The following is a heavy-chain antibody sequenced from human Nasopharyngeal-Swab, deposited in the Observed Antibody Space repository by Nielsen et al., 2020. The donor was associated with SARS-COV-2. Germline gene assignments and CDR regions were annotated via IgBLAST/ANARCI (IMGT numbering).Heavy chain of an antibody. D-gene: IGHD3-10*01. Sequence: SETLSLTYAVYGGSFSGYYWSWIRQPPGKGLEWIGEINHSGSTNYNPSLKSRVTISVDTSKNQFSLKLSSVTAADTAVYYCARGLYGTGSYYSPFDYWGQGTLVTASS. CDR2: INHSGST. CDR1: GGSFSGYY. V-gene: IGHV4-34*01. CDR3: ARGLYGTGSYYSPFDY. J-gene: IGHJ4*02.